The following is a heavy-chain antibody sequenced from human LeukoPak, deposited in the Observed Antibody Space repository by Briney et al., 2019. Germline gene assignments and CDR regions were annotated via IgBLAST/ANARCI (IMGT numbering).Heavy chain of an antibody. Sequence: GASVKVSCKTSGYTFIDYHIHWVRQAPGQGLEWMGGINPRSGGTNYAQNFQGRVTMTRDTSISTVYMELSRLTSDDTAVYYCARGGSGWYQFDYWGQGTLVAVSS. D-gene: IGHD6-19*01. CDR2: INPRSGGT. CDR3: ARGGSGWYQFDY. J-gene: IGHJ4*02. V-gene: IGHV1-2*02. CDR1: GYTFIDYH.